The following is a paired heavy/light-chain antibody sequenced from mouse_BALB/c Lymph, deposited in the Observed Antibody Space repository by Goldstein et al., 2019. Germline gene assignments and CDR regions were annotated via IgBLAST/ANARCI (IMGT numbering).Light chain of an antibody. CDR1: GNIHNY. V-gene: IGKV12-41*01. CDR2: NAK. Sequence: DIQMTQSPASLSASVGETVTITCRASGNIHNYLAWYQQKQGKSPQLLVYNAKTLADGVPSRFSGSGSGTQYSLKINSLQPEDFGSYYCQHFWSTPWTFGGGTKLEIK. CDR3: QHFWSTPWT. J-gene: IGKJ1*01.
Heavy chain of an antibody. CDR2: ISYSGST. CDR1: GYSITSDYA. J-gene: IGHJ1*01. V-gene: IGHV3-2*02. Sequence: DVQLQESGPGLVKPSQSLSLTCTVTGYSITSDYAWNWIRQFPGNKLEWMGYISYSGSTSYNPSLKSRISITRDTSKNQFFLQLNSVTTEDTATYYCATPYYGSSEWYFDVWGAGTTVTVSS. D-gene: IGHD1-1*01. CDR3: ATPYYGSSEWYFDV.